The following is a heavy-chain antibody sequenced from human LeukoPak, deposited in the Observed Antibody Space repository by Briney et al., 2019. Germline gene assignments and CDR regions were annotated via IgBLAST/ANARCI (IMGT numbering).Heavy chain of an antibody. J-gene: IGHJ4*02. CDR1: GFTFSSYA. Sequence: GGSLRLSCAASGFTFSSYAMSWVRQAPGKGLEWVSLISDTGGNTYYADSVKGRFTISRDNSKSTLFLQMNSLRAEDTAVYHCAKARTGYSYGFDYWGQGTLVTVSS. V-gene: IGHV3-23*01. CDR2: ISDTGGNT. CDR3: AKARTGYSYGFDY. D-gene: IGHD5-18*01.